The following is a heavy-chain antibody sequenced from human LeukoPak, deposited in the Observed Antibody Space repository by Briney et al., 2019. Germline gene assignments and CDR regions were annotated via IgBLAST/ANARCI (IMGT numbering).Heavy chain of an antibody. V-gene: IGHV3-30*18. D-gene: IGHD6-13*01. CDR3: AKVSSSAAGNPPSFDY. CDR1: GFTFSSYG. CDR2: ISYDGSNK. Sequence: GGSLRLSCAASGFTFSSYGMHWVRQAPGKGLEWVAVISYDGSNKYYADSVKGRFTISRDNSKNTLYLQMNSLRAEDTAVYYCAKVSSSAAGNPPSFDYWGQGTLVTVSS. J-gene: IGHJ4*02.